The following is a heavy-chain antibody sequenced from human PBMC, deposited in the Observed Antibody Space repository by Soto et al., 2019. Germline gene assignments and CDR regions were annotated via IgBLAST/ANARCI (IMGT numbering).Heavy chain of an antibody. V-gene: IGHV3-30-3*01. CDR2: ISHDGSNK. J-gene: IGHJ4*02. D-gene: IGHD3-9*01. CDR3: VIAGEILTGYGDY. CDR1: GFTFSSYA. Sequence: GGSLRLSCAASGFTFSSYAMQWVRQAPGKGPEWVAVISHDGSNKYYTDSVQGRFSISRDNSKNTLYLEMNSLRAEDTAVYYCVIAGEILTGYGDYWGQGTLVTVSS.